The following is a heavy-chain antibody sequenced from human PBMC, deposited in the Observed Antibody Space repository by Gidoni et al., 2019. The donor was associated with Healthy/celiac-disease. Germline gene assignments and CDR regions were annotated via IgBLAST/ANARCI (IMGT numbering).Heavy chain of an antibody. Sequence: QVQLQESGPGLVKPSETLSLTCPVSGYSSSSGYYWGWIRQPPGKGLEWIGSIYHSGSPYYNPSLKSRVTISVDTSKNQFSLKLSSVTAADTAVYYCARDPGLHEWFGELRLNWFDPWGQGTLVTVSS. D-gene: IGHD3-10*01. CDR1: GYSSSSGYY. CDR3: ARDPGLHEWFGELRLNWFDP. J-gene: IGHJ5*02. V-gene: IGHV4-38-2*02. CDR2: IYHSGSP.